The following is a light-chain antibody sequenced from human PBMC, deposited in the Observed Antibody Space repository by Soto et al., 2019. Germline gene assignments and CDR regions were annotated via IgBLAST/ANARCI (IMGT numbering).Light chain of an antibody. Sequence: EIVLTQSPATLSLSPGERATLSCRASQSVGTFVAWFQQRPVQAPRVLIYDASSRATGIPVRFSGSGSVTDFTLTTSSLKPEDVAVYYCQERSSWPRWTFGQGTKVE. CDR1: QSVGTF. CDR2: DAS. V-gene: IGKV3-11*01. CDR3: QERSSWPRWT. J-gene: IGKJ1*01.